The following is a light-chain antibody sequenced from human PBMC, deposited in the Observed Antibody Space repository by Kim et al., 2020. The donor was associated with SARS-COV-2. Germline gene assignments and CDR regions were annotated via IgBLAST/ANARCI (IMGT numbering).Light chain of an antibody. Sequence: ALGQTVRITCQGASLRSYYATCYQQKPGQAPILAIYGKNNRPSGIPDRFSGSSSGNPASLTITGTQAGDEADYYCNARDSNDNVVFGGGTQLTFL. V-gene: IGLV3-19*01. CDR3: NARDSNDNVV. J-gene: IGLJ2*01. CDR1: SLRSYY. CDR2: GKN.